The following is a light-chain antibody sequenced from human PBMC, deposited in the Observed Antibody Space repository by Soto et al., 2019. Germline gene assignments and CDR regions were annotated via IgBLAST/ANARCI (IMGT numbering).Light chain of an antibody. CDR1: QSISIW. V-gene: IGKV1-5*02. J-gene: IGKJ1*01. CDR3: QQYNTYSWT. CDR2: DAS. Sequence: DIQMTQSPSTLSASVGDRVTIICRASQSISIWLAWYQQKPGKAPKVLIYDASRLESGVPLRFSGSGSGTEFTLTISILQHADFAPYYCQQYNTYSWTFGQGTKVQIK.